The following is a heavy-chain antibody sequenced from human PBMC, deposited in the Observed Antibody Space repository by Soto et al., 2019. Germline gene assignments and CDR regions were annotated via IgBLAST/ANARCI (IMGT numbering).Heavy chain of an antibody. V-gene: IGHV3-11*01. CDR2: ISSSGSTI. Sequence: GGSLRLSCAASGFTFSDYYMSWIRQAPGKGLEWVSYISSSGSTIYYADSVKGRFTISRDNAKNSLYLQMNSLRAEDTAVYYCARDLRLEYSSSSWYFDLWGRGTLVTVSS. CDR1: GFTFSDYY. CDR3: ARDLRLEYSSSSWYFDL. J-gene: IGHJ2*01. D-gene: IGHD6-6*01.